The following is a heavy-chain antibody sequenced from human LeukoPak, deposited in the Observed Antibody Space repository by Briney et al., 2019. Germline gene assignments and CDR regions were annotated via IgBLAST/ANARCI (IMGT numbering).Heavy chain of an antibody. CDR1: GFTVSDDY. Sequence: GGSLRLPCAASGFTVSDDYMSWVRQAPGKGLEWVSVIYSGGTTDYADSVKGRFTISRDNSKNTLYLQMNSLRAEDTAVYYCARDGVWATFDYWGQRTLVTVSS. CDR3: ARDGVWATFDY. D-gene: IGHD2-8*01. J-gene: IGHJ4*02. V-gene: IGHV3-66*01. CDR2: IYSGGTT.